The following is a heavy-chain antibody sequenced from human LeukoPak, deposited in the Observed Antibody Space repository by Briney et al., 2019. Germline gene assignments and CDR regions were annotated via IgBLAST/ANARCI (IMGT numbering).Heavy chain of an antibody. CDR3: ARSSRGVAAAGRYYYYGMDV. CDR2: IIPIFGTA. CDR1: GYTFTSYA. V-gene: IGHV1-69*13. D-gene: IGHD6-13*01. Sequence: GASVKVSCKASGYTFTSYAISWVRQAPGQGLEWMGGIIPIFGTANYAQKSQGRVTITADESTSTAYMELSSLRSEDTAVYYCARSSRGVAAAGRYYYYGMDVWGQGTTVTVSS. J-gene: IGHJ6*02.